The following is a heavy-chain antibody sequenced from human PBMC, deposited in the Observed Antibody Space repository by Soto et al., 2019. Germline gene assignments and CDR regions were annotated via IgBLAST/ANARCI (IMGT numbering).Heavy chain of an antibody. CDR2: IYSGGST. CDR3: ARVGVVPAAQRPFDY. J-gene: IGHJ4*02. Sequence: GGSLRLSCAASGFTVSSNYMSWVRQAPGKGLEWVSVIYSGGSTYYADSVKGRFTISRDNSKNTLYLQMNSLRAEDTAVYYCARVGVVPAAQRPFDYWGQGTLVTVSS. V-gene: IGHV3-66*01. D-gene: IGHD2-2*01. CDR1: GFTVSSNY.